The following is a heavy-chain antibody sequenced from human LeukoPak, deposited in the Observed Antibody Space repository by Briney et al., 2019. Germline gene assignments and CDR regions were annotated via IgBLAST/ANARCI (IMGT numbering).Heavy chain of an antibody. CDR2: INTYTRKS. CDR3: ARARACSGNSCYSEH. J-gene: IGHJ4*02. V-gene: IGHV7-4-1*02. Sequence: ASVKVSCKASGYTFTTYAINWLRQAPGQGLEWMGWINTYTRKSTYAQGFTGRFVFSLDTSVTTAYLEISSLKAEDTAIYYRARARACSGNSCYSEHWGQGTLVTVSS. D-gene: IGHD2-2*02. CDR1: GYTFTTYA.